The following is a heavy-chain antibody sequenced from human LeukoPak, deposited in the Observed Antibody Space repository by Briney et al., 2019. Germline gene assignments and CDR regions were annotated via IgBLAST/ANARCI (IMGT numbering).Heavy chain of an antibody. CDR1: GFSFSSSW. D-gene: IGHD1-26*01. V-gene: IGHV3-74*01. J-gene: IGHJ4*02. Sequence: GGSLRLSCAASGFSFSSSWMHWVRQVPGKGLEWVSRINDDETSTTYAESVKGRFTISRDNAKNTLFLQMNSLRAEDTAVYYCATTGSGSYYDYWGQGTLVTVSS. CDR3: ATTGSGSYYDY. CDR2: INDDETST.